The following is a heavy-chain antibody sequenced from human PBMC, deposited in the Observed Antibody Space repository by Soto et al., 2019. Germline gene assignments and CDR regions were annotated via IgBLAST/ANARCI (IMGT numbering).Heavy chain of an antibody. CDR3: ARGGLRSSGYYYSRGMDV. CDR1: GYSFTSYL. Sequence: PRGSLKISCKGSGYSFTSYLICWGRQMPGKGLEWRGIIYPGDSDTRYSPSLQSHVTISADKSLSTAYLRRSRPKASDTAMYYCARGGLRSSGYYYSRGMDVWGQGTPVTVSS. J-gene: IGHJ6*02. D-gene: IGHD3-22*01. V-gene: IGHV5-51*01. CDR2: IYPGDSDT.